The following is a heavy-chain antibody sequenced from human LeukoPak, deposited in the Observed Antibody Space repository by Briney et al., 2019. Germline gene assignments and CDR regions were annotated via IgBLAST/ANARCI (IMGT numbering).Heavy chain of an antibody. J-gene: IGHJ4*02. CDR3: ARSSLYDSSGYPDY. V-gene: IGHV1-18*01. D-gene: IGHD3-22*01. Sequence: ASVKVSCKASGYTFTSYGISWVRQAPGQGLEWMGWISAYNGNTNYAQKLQGRVTMTTDTSTSTAYMELRSLRSDDTAVYYCARSSLYDSSGYPDYWGQGTLVTVSS. CDR1: GYTFTSYG. CDR2: ISAYNGNT.